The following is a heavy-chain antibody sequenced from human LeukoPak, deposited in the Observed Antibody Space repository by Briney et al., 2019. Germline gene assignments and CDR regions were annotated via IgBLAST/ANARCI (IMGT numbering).Heavy chain of an antibody. D-gene: IGHD5-18*01. J-gene: IGHJ4*02. CDR1: GDSISSNNYY. CDR3: ARGSYSYGNAFDY. Sequence: PSETLSLTCTVSGDSISSNNYYWGWIRQPPGKGLEWIGSIYYSGSTYYNPSLKSRVTMSVDTSKNQFSLNLNSVTAADTAVYFCARGSYSYGNAFDYWGQGTLVTVSS. CDR2: IYYSGST. V-gene: IGHV4-39*07.